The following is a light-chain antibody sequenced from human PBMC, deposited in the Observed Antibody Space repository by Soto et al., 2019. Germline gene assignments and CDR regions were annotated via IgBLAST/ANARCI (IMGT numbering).Light chain of an antibody. J-gene: IGKJ1*01. CDR2: GTS. V-gene: IGKV3-15*01. CDR1: QSVSDN. CDR3: QQYKNWPPWT. Sequence: EIVMTQSPAALSVSPGERATLSCRASQSVSDNLAWYQQKPGQAPRLLIFGTSTRATGIPARFSGSGFGTEFTPTISSLQSEGFAVYYCQQYKNWPPWTFGQGTKV.